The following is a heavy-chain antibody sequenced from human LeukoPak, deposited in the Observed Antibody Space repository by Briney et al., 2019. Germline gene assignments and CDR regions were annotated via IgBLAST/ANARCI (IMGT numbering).Heavy chain of an antibody. CDR1: GYSISSGYY. V-gene: IGHV4-38-2*02. Sequence: SETLSLTCTVSGYSISSGYYCTWIRQTPGKGLEWIGSVHHTGKTYYNPSLNSRVTISVDTSQIQFSLKLASVTAADTALYYCASGRLDGSYYFDYWGQGALVTVSS. D-gene: IGHD2-15*01. CDR3: ASGRLDGSYYFDY. J-gene: IGHJ4*02. CDR2: VHHTGKT.